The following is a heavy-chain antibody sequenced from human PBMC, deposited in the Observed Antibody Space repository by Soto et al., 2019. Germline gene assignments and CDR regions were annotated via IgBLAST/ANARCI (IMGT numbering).Heavy chain of an antibody. V-gene: IGHV1-69*01. D-gene: IGHD6-13*01. CDR2: IFPIFGTA. Sequence: QVQLVQSGAEVKKPGSSVKVSCKASGGTFSSYAISWVRQAPGQGLEWMGGIFPIFGTANYAQKFQGRVTITADESTSTAYMELSSLRSEDTAVYYCARDYEGYSSSWFYFDYWGQGTLVTVSS. CDR1: GGTFSSYA. J-gene: IGHJ4*02. CDR3: ARDYEGYSSSWFYFDY.